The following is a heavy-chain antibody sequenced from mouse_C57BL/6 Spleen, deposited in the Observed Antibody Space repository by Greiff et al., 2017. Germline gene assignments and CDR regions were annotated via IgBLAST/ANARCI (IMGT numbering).Heavy chain of an antibody. J-gene: IGHJ2*01. Sequence: QVQLQQPGAELVKPGASVKMSCKASGYTFTSYWITWVKQRPGQGLEWIGDIYPGSGSTNYNEKFKSKATLTVVTSSSTAYMQLSSLTSEDSAVYYCAREITTVVADFDYWGQGTTLTVSS. CDR1: GYTFTSYW. V-gene: IGHV1-55*01. CDR2: IYPGSGST. D-gene: IGHD1-1*01. CDR3: AREITTVVADFDY.